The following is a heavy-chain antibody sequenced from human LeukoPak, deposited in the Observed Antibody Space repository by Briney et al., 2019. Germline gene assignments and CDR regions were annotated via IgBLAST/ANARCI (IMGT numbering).Heavy chain of an antibody. V-gene: IGHV3-30*02. CDR1: GFTFSSYG. J-gene: IGHJ3*02. D-gene: IGHD3-22*01. CDR3: ARALYYDSSGYYSFNAFDI. Sequence: PGGSLLLSCAASGFTFSSYGMHWVRQAPGKGLEWVAFIRYDGSNKYYADSVKGRFTISRDNAKNSLYLQMNSLRAEDTAVYYCARALYYDSSGYYSFNAFDIWGQGTMVTVSS. CDR2: IRYDGSNK.